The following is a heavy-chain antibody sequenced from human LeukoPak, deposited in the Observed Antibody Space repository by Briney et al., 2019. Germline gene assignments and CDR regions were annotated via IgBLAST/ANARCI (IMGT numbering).Heavy chain of an antibody. Sequence: GGSLRLSCAASGFTFSSYAMSWVRQAPGKGLEWVSAISGSGGSTYYADSVKGRFTISRDNSKNTLYLQMNSLRAEDTAVYYCAKNYRSGSYYTDYGMDVWGQGTTVTVSS. D-gene: IGHD3-10*01. CDR1: GFTFSSYA. V-gene: IGHV3-23*01. CDR2: ISGSGGST. CDR3: AKNYRSGSYYTDYGMDV. J-gene: IGHJ6*02.